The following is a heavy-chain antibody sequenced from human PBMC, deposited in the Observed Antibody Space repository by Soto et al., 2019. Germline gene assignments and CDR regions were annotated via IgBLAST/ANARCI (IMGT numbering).Heavy chain of an antibody. CDR2: ISAYNGNT. D-gene: IGHD2-21*02. Sequence: ASVKVSCKASGYTFASYGISWMRQAPGQGLEWMGWISAYNGNTNYAQKLQGRVTMTTDTSTSTAYMELRSLRSDDTAVYYCARERPIVVVTYTAAFDIWGQGTMVTV. J-gene: IGHJ3*02. CDR1: GYTFASYG. CDR3: ARERPIVVVTYTAAFDI. V-gene: IGHV1-18*01.